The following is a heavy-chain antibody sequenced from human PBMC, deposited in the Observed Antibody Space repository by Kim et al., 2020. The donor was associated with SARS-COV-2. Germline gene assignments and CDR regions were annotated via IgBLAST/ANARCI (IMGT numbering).Heavy chain of an antibody. V-gene: IGHV4-34*01. Sequence: SETLSLTCAVYGGSFSGYYWSWIRQPPGKGLEWIGEINHSGSTNYNPSLKSRVTISVDTSKNQFSLKLSSVTAADTAVYYCARGRRPHSGSYYRSAFDIWGQGTMVTVSS. CDR3: ARGRRPHSGSYYRSAFDI. J-gene: IGHJ3*02. D-gene: IGHD1-26*01. CDR2: INHSGST. CDR1: GGSFSGYY.